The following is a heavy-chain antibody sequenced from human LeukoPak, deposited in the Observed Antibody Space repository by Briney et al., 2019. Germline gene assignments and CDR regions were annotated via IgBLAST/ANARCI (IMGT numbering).Heavy chain of an antibody. V-gene: IGHV3-30*18. CDR3: AQGGYSSGWFAY. D-gene: IGHD6-19*01. J-gene: IGHJ4*02. Sequence: GRSLRLSCAASRFTISSYGMHWVRQTPNKGLEWVAVVSYDGSNKYYADSVKGRFTISRDNSKNTLYLQMNSLRAEDTALYYCAQGGYSSGWFAYWGQGTLVTVSS. CDR1: RFTISSYG. CDR2: VSYDGSNK.